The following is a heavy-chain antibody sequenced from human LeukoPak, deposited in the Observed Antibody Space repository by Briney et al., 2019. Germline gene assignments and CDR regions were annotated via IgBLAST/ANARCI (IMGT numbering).Heavy chain of an antibody. CDR2: ISPSGGGT. J-gene: IGHJ4*02. Sequence: ASVKVSCKASGYIISSYYIHWVRQATGQGLELMGIISPSGGGTSYAQRFQGRVSVARDTSTNTVYMELSGLRSEDTAIYYCARCYSGYDYGPVYWGQGTLVTVSS. CDR1: GYIISSYY. V-gene: IGHV1-46*01. CDR3: ARCYSGYDYGPVY. D-gene: IGHD5-12*01.